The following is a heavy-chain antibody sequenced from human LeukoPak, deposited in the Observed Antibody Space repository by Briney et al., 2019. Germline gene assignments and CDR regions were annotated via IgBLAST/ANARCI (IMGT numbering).Heavy chain of an antibody. CDR3: ARDGDSTVPDFDF. J-gene: IGHJ4*02. Sequence: ASVTVSCKASGFTFTAYYLYWVRQAPGQGLECVGFINLNNGATGYAQNFQGRVTMTRDTSIGTAFMELSSLRSDDTAVYYCARDGDSTVPDFDFWGQGALVTVSS. CDR2: INLNNGAT. D-gene: IGHD2-21*02. CDR1: GFTFTAYY. V-gene: IGHV1-2*02.